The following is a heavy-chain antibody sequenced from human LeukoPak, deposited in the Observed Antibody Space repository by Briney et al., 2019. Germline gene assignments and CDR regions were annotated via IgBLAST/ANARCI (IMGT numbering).Heavy chain of an antibody. CDR1: GXTFSDHY. V-gene: IGHV3-72*01. Sequence: GGSLRLSCAASGXTFSDHYMDWVRQAPGKGLEWIGRTRNKASSYTTEYAASVKGRFTISRDDSENSLYLQMSSLKTEDTAVYYCASLTGTFRWGQGTLVTVSS. J-gene: IGHJ4*02. D-gene: IGHD1-20*01. CDR2: TRNKASSYTT. CDR3: ASLTGTFR.